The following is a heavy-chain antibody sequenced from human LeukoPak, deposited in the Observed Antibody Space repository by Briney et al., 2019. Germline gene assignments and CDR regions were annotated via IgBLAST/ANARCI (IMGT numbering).Heavy chain of an antibody. CDR2: ISYDGSNK. CDR1: GFTFSSYG. Sequence: GGSLRLSCAASGFTFSSYGMHWVRQAPGKGLEWVAAISYDGSNKYYADSVKGRFTISRDNSKNTLYLQMNSLRPEDTAVYYCAKDLISMVRGVITALDYWGQGTLVTVSS. V-gene: IGHV3-30*18. CDR3: AKDLISMVRGVITALDY. J-gene: IGHJ4*02. D-gene: IGHD3-10*01.